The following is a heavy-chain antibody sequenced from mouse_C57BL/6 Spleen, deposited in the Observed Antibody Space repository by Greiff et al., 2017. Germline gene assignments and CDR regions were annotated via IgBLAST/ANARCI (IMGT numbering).Heavy chain of an antibody. CDR1: GFTFSDYY. D-gene: IGHD2-4*01. V-gene: IGHV5-16*01. CDR3: ARDRGYDYDGFAY. CDR2: INYDGSST. Sequence: DVKLVESEGGLVQPGSSMKLSCTASGFTFSDYYMAWVRQVPEKGLEWVANINYDGSSTYYLDSLKSRFIISRDNAKNILYLQMSSLKSEDTATYYCARDRGYDYDGFAYWGQGTLVTVSA. J-gene: IGHJ3*01.